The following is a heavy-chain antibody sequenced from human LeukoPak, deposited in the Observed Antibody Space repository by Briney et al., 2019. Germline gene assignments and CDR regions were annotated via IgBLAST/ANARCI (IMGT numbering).Heavy chain of an antibody. CDR2: IRSRANSYAT. V-gene: IGHV3-73*01. Sequence: PGGSLRLSCAASGFTFSGSAMHWVRQASGKGLEWVGRIRSRANSYATAYAASVKGRFTISRDDSKNTAYLQMNSLKTEDTAVYYCTRGMAVAAPIEGYWGQGTLVTVSS. J-gene: IGHJ4*02. CDR3: TRGMAVAAPIEGY. CDR1: GFTFSGSA. D-gene: IGHD2-15*01.